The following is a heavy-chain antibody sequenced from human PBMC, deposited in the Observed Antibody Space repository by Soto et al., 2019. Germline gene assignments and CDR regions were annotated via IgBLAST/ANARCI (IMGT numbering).Heavy chain of an antibody. V-gene: IGHV3-74*01. J-gene: IGHJ4*02. D-gene: IGHD3-3*01. CDR3: ARSVVIDH. CDR2: IQSDGSSI. Sequence: EVQMVESGGGLVQPGGSLRLSCAASGFIFNNYWMHWVRQVPGKGLMWVSRIQSDGSSIDYADSVKGRLTISRDNAKNTVYLQMNSLRVEDTAVYYFARSVVIDHWGQGTLFTVSS. CDR1: GFIFNNYW.